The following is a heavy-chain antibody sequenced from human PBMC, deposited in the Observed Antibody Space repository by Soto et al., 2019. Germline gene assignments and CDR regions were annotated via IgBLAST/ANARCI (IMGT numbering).Heavy chain of an antibody. V-gene: IGHV3-23*01. CDR2: ISGSGGST. CDR1: GFTFSSYA. D-gene: IGHD3-16*01. Sequence: EVQLLESGGGLVQPGGSLRLSCAASGFTFSSYAMRWVRPAPGKGLEWVSAISGSGGSTYYADSVKGRFTISRDNSKNTVYLQMNSLRGEDTAVYYCARRGRGSYYDYWGQGTLVTVSS. CDR3: ARRGRGSYYDY. J-gene: IGHJ4*02.